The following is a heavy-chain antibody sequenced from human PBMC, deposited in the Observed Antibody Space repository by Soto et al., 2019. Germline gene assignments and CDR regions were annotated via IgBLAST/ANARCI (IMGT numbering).Heavy chain of an antibody. CDR1: GYTFTSYA. V-gene: IGHV1-3*01. D-gene: IGHD2-2*02. Sequence: ASVKVSCKASGYTFTSYAMHWVRQAPGQRLEWMGWINAGNGNTKYSQKFQGRVTITRDTSASTAYMELSSLRSEDTAVYYCARTVVPAAIMFYWGQGTLVTVSS. CDR2: INAGNGNT. CDR3: ARTVVPAAIMFY. J-gene: IGHJ4*02.